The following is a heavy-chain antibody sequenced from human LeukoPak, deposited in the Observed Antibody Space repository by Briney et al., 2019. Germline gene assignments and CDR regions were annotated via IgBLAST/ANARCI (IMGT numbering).Heavy chain of an antibody. CDR1: GFTFSSYA. CDR3: ARDRTASDY. V-gene: IGHV3-21*01. D-gene: IGHD4-17*01. J-gene: IGHJ4*02. CDR2: ISSSSSYI. Sequence: PGGSLRLSCAASGFTFSSYAMSWVRQAPGKGLEWVSSISSSSSYIYYADSVKGRFTISRDNAKNSLYLQMNSLRAEDTAVYYCARDRTASDYWGQGTLVTVSS.